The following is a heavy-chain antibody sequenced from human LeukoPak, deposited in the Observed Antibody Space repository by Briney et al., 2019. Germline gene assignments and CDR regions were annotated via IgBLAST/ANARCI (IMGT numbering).Heavy chain of an antibody. Sequence: GGSLRLSCAASGFIFGDYGMYWVRQAPGKGLEWVSGINWNSDRIGYADSVKGRFTISRDNAKNSLYMQMNSVRAEDTALYYCARASYYYDTSGLGAFDVWGQGTTVIVSS. J-gene: IGHJ3*01. CDR3: ARASYYYDTSGLGAFDV. CDR2: INWNSDRI. D-gene: IGHD3-22*01. V-gene: IGHV3-9*01. CDR1: GFIFGDYG.